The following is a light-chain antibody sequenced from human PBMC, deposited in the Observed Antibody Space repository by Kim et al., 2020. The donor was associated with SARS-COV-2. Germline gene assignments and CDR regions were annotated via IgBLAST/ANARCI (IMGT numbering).Light chain of an antibody. CDR1: SLRSYY. Sequence: SSELTQDPAVSVALRQTVRITCQGDSLRSYYATWYQQKPGQAPILVIYGKNNRPSGIPDRFSGSSSGNTASLTITGTQAGDEADYYCNSRDSNNNVLFGGGTKVTVL. V-gene: IGLV3-19*01. CDR2: GKN. CDR3: NSRDSNNNVL. J-gene: IGLJ2*01.